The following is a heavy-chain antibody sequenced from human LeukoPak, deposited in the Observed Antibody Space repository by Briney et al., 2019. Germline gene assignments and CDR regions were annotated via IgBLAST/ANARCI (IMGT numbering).Heavy chain of an antibody. CDR1: GFIFSSYG. J-gene: IGHJ4*02. CDR3: AKIMGPTRPDPFDY. D-gene: IGHD1-26*01. V-gene: IGHV3-23*01. Sequence: GGSLRLSCAASGFIFSSYGMSWVRQAPGKGLEWVSAISGSGGTTYYADSVKGRFTISRDNSKNTLYLQMNSLRAEDTAVYYCAKIMGPTRPDPFDYWGQGTLVSVSS. CDR2: ISGSGGTT.